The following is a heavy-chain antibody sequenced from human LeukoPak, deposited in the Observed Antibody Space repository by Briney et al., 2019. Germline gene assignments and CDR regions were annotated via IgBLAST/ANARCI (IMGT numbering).Heavy chain of an antibody. CDR3: ARLGARQMLEY. CDR2: IKQDGGQI. V-gene: IGHV3-7*01. D-gene: IGHD4-17*01. J-gene: IGHJ4*02. Sequence: GGSLRLSCAASEFTFSSYWMSWVRQAPGKGLEWVANIKQDGGQIYYLESVKGRSTVSRDNAKNSLYLQMNSLRAEDTAVYYCARLGARQMLEYWGQGTLVTVSS. CDR1: EFTFSSYW.